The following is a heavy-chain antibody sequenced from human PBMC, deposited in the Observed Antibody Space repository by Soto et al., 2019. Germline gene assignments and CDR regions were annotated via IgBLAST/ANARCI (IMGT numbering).Heavy chain of an antibody. V-gene: IGHV3-21*01. D-gene: IGHD6-13*01. CDR2: ISSGGEYV. Sequence: EVQLVESGGGLVKPGGSLRLSCAASGLTFSTYGMNWVRQAPGKGLEWVSSISSGGEYVGYADSVKGRLTISRDNXXXXXXXXXXXXXXXXTAVYYXXTDGAAGAAMGVWGQGTTVTVSS. CDR3: XTDGAAGAAMGV. CDR1: GLTFSTYG. J-gene: IGHJ6*02.